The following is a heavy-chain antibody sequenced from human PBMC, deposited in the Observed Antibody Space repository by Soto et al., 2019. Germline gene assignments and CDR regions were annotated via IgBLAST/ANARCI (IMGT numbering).Heavy chain of an antibody. J-gene: IGHJ5*02. CDR3: ARDQVPAALLAWFDP. D-gene: IGHD2-2*01. V-gene: IGHV1-18*01. CDR2: ISAYNGNT. CDR1: DYTFTGYG. Sequence: ASVKVSCKASDYTFTGYGISWVRQAPGQGLEWMGWISAYNGNTKYAQKFQGRVTMTTDTSTSTAYMELRSLRSDDTAVYYCARDQVPAALLAWFDPCGQGTLVTLSS.